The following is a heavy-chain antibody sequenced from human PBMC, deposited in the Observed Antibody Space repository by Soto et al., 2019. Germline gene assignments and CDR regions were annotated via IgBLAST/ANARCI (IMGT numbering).Heavy chain of an antibody. CDR1: GGSISSSISY. CDR2: IYYSGST. J-gene: IGHJ4*02. D-gene: IGHD1-26*01. CDR3: ARRSGSYYFDF. V-gene: IGHV4-39*01. Sequence: KPSETLSLTCTVSGGSISSSISYWVWIRQPPGKGLEWIGSIYYSGSTYYNPSLKSRVTISVDTSKNQFSLKLSSVTAADTAVYYCARRSGSYYFDFWGQGTLVTVSS.